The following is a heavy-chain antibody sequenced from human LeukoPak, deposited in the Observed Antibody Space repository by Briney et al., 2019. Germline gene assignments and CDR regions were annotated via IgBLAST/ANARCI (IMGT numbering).Heavy chain of an antibody. Sequence: GGSLRLSCAASGFTFSSYAMSWVRQAPGKGLEWVSAISGSGATIHYADSVKGRFTISRDNSKNTLYLQMNSLRAEDTAVYYCARASRGDSTYYGMDVRGQGTTVTVSS. CDR3: ARASRGDSTYYGMDV. CDR1: GFTFSSYA. J-gene: IGHJ6*02. D-gene: IGHD4-17*01. CDR2: ISGSGATI. V-gene: IGHV3-23*01.